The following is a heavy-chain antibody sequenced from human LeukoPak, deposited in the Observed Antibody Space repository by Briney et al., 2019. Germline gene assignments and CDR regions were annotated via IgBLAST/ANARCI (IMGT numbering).Heavy chain of an antibody. CDR1: GYTFTGYY. J-gene: IGHJ4*02. CDR2: INPNSGGT. D-gene: IGHD3-22*01. Sequence: ASVKVSCKASGYTFTGYYIHWVRQAPGQGLEWMGWINPNSGGTNYPQKFQGRVTMTRDTSISTAYMELSGLRSDDTAAYYCARPNYYDSSGQFDYWGQGALVIVSS. CDR3: ARPNYYDSSGQFDY. V-gene: IGHV1-2*02.